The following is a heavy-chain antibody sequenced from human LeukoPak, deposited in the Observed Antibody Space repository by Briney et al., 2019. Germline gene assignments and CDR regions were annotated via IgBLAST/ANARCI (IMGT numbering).Heavy chain of an antibody. V-gene: IGHV3-33*08. CDR1: GFNFSPYG. CDR2: IRYDGSNK. Sequence: PGKSLRLSCAASGFNFSPYGMHWVRQAPGKGLEWVAFIRYDGSNKYYADSVKGRFTISRDNAKNSLYLQMNSLRAEDTAVYYCARDLRHYYGSGYYMDVWGKGTTVTISS. D-gene: IGHD3-10*01. CDR3: ARDLRHYYGSGYYMDV. J-gene: IGHJ6*03.